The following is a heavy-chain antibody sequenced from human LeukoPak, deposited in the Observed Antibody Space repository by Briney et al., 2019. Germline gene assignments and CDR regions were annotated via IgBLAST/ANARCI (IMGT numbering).Heavy chain of an antibody. V-gene: IGHV5-51*01. CDR1: GYRFSSYW. Sequence: GESLKISCKGSGYRFSSYWIGWVRQMPGKGLEWMGIIYPGDSDTRYSPSFQGQVTISADKSISTAYLQWSSLKASDTAMYYCARLISSGYYHDAFDIWGQGTMVTVSS. CDR3: ARLISSGYYHDAFDI. J-gene: IGHJ3*02. CDR2: IYPGDSDT. D-gene: IGHD3-22*01.